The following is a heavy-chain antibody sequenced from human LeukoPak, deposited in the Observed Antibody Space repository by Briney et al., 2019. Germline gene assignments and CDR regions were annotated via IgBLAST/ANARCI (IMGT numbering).Heavy chain of an antibody. D-gene: IGHD3-3*01. CDR1: RFTFSFYG. Sequence: AGGSLRLSCATSRFTFSFYGMQWVRQAPGKGLEWVAFISNDGNNKYYADSVKGRFTISRDNSKNTLYLQMNSLRAEDTAVYYCAQRTLGRFLEFLRPTPHAFDIWGQGTMVTVSS. CDR2: ISNDGNNK. J-gene: IGHJ3*02. V-gene: IGHV3-30*02. CDR3: AQRTLGRFLEFLRPTPHAFDI.